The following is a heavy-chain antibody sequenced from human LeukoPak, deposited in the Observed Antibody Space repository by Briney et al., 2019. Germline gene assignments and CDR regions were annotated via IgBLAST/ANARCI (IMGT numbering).Heavy chain of an antibody. Sequence: PSETLSLTCTVSGGSISSSSYYWGWIRQPPGKGLEWIGSIYYSGSTYYNPSLKSRVTISVDRSKNQFSLKLSSVTAAGTAVYYCARAYGYFDWLLRRGEGFYFDYWGQGTLVTVSS. CDR2: IYYSGST. V-gene: IGHV4-39*07. J-gene: IGHJ4*02. D-gene: IGHD3-9*01. CDR1: GGSISSSSYY. CDR3: ARAYGYFDWLLRRGEGFYFDY.